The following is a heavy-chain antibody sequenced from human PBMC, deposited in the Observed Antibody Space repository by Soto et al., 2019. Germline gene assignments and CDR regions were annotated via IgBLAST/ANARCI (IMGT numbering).Heavy chain of an antibody. V-gene: IGHV1-69*02. CDR2: IIPILGIA. D-gene: IGHD3-3*01. CDR3: ARGVFGVVNGYSYYYYMDV. CDR1: GGTFSSYT. Sequence: ASVKVSCKASGGTFSSYTISWVRQAPGQGLEWMGRIIPILGIANYAQKFQGRVTITADKSTSTAYMELSSLRSEDTAVYYCARGVFGVVNGYSYYYYMDVWGKGTTVTVSS. J-gene: IGHJ6*03.